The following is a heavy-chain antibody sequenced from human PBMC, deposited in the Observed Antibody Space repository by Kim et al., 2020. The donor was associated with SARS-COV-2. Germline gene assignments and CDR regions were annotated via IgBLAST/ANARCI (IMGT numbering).Heavy chain of an antibody. CDR3: ARGSGGARLFDP. D-gene: IGHD1-1*01. CDR2: INHSGST. CDR1: GGSFSGYY. V-gene: IGHV4-34*01. J-gene: IGHJ5*02. Sequence: SETLSLTCAVYGGSFSGYYWSWIRQPPGKGLEWIGEINHSGSTNYNPSLKSRVTISVDTSKNQFSLKLSSVTAADTAVYYCARGSGGARLFDPWGQGTLVTVSS.